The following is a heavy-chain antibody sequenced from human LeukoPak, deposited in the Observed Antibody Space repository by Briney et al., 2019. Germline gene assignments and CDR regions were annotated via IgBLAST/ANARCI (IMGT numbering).Heavy chain of an antibody. CDR1: GYTVTGYY. Sequence: ASVKVSCKTSGYTVTGYYMHWVRQAPGQGLEWMGWINPNSGGTNYAQKFQGRVTMTRDTSISTAYMGLSRLRSDDTAVYYCARDSRSGGSYYEFDYWGQGILVTVSS. J-gene: IGHJ4*02. CDR2: INPNSGGT. CDR3: ARDSRSGGSYYEFDY. V-gene: IGHV1-2*02. D-gene: IGHD1-26*01.